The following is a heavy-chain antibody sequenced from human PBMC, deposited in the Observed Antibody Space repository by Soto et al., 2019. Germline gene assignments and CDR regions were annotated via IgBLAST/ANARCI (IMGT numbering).Heavy chain of an antibody. Sequence: QVQLEQSGAEVKKPGSSVKVSCKASGGTFGSYAISWVRQAPGQGLEWMGGIIPIFGTANYAQKFQGRVTITADESTSTAYMELSSLRSEETAVYYCARDRDIVATIFRYYYYGMDVWGQGTTVTVSS. J-gene: IGHJ6*02. V-gene: IGHV1-69*01. CDR3: ARDRDIVATIFRYYYYGMDV. CDR2: IIPIFGTA. CDR1: GGTFGSYA. D-gene: IGHD5-12*01.